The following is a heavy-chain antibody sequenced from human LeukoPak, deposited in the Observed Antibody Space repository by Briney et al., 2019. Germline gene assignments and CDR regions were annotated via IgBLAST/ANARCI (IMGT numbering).Heavy chain of an antibody. Sequence: SETLSLTCTVSGGSISSSSYYWGWIRQPPGKGLEWIGSIYYSGSTYYNPSLKSRVTISVDTSKNQFSLKLSSVTAADTAVYYCARLSSNSLFGYWGQGTLVTVSS. J-gene: IGHJ4*02. CDR2: IYYSGST. CDR3: ARLSSNSLFGY. V-gene: IGHV4-39*01. CDR1: GGSISSSSYY. D-gene: IGHD2/OR15-2a*01.